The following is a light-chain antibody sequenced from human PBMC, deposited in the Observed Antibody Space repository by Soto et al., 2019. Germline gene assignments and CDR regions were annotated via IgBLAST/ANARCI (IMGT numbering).Light chain of an antibody. Sequence: EIVLTQSPGTLSLSPGDRATLSCRASQSITSSSLGSYQQRPGQAPRLLLYGASTRATGISDRFSGGASGTDFPHTISRRQPEDFSVYYCRQYVASLPAITFGQGTRLEIK. J-gene: IGKJ5*01. CDR1: QSITSSS. CDR2: GAS. CDR3: RQYVASLPAIT. V-gene: IGKV3-20*01.